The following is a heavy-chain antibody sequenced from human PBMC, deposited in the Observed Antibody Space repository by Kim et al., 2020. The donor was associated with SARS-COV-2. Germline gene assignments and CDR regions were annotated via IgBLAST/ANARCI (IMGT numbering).Heavy chain of an antibody. CDR3: ARKRAGIADY. J-gene: IGHJ4*02. V-gene: IGHV4-39*01. D-gene: IGHD6-13*01. Sequence: STYTNPSPKSRVPISVDTSKNQFSLKLSSVTAADTAVYYCARKRAGIADYWGQGTLVTVSS. CDR2: ST.